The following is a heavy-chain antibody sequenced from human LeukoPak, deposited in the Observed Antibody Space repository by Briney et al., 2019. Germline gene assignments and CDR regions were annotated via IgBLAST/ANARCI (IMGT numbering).Heavy chain of an antibody. CDR2: INPNSGGT. Sequence: ASVKVSCKASGYTFTDYYVHWVRQAPGQGLEWMGWINPNSGGTNYAQKFQGRVTMTRDTSISTAYMELRRPRSDDTAVYYCARGYLYYYDVSGYPSDYWGQGTLVTVSS. CDR3: ARGYLYYYDVSGYPSDY. J-gene: IGHJ4*02. D-gene: IGHD3-22*01. CDR1: GYTFTDYY. V-gene: IGHV1-2*02.